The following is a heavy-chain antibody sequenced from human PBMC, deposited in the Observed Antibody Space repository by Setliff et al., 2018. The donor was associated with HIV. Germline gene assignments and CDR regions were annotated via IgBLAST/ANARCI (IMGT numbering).Heavy chain of an antibody. CDR1: GGSISSYY. J-gene: IGHJ6*03. D-gene: IGHD1-26*01. CDR2: IYYGGNT. V-gene: IGHV4-59*08. Sequence: SETLSLTCTVSGGSISSYYWSWIRQSPGKGLEWIGHIYYGGNTKYNPSLKSRVTMSSDTSKNQFSLNLNSVTAADTAVYYCARGIGPLPNWENFYYSMDVWGKGTTVTVSS. CDR3: ARGIGPLPNWENFYYSMDV.